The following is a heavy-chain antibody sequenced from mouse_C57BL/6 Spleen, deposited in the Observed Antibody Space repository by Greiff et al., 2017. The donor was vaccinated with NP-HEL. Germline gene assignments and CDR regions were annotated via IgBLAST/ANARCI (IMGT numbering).Heavy chain of an antibody. V-gene: IGHV7-3*01. Sequence: EVQVVESGGGLVQPGGSLSLSCAASGFTFTDYYMSWVRQPPGKALEWLGFIRNKANGYTTEYSASVKGRFTISRDNSQSILYLQMNALRAEDSATYYCARFIYYYGSSPYYAMDYWGQGTSVTVSS. CDR2: IRNKANGYTT. D-gene: IGHD1-1*01. J-gene: IGHJ4*01. CDR3: ARFIYYYGSSPYYAMDY. CDR1: GFTFTDYY.